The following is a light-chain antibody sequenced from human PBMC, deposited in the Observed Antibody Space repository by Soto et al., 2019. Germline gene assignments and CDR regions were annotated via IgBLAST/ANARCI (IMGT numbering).Light chain of an antibody. Sequence: EIVMTPSPAPPFLSPGEGATLSFKGRQRISSNLAWYQQKPGQAPRLVIYGASTRATGIPARFSGSGSGTEFTLTISSLQSEDFATYYCQQYNTWPPITFGQGTRLEIK. CDR1: QRISSN. CDR3: QQYNTWPPIT. CDR2: GAS. J-gene: IGKJ5*01. V-gene: IGKV3-15*01.